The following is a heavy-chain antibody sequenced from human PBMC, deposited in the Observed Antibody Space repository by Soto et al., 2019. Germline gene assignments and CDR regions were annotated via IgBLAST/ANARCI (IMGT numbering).Heavy chain of an antibody. V-gene: IGHV3-9*01. CDR1: GFTFDDYA. D-gene: IGHD3-22*01. CDR2: ISWNSGSI. CDR3: AKDTDYDSSGYYDAFDI. Sequence: EVQLVESGGGLVQPGRSLRLSCAASGFTFDDYAMHWVRQAPGKGLGWVSGISWNSGSIGYADSVKGRFTISRDNAKNSLYLQMNSLRAEDTALYYCAKDTDYDSSGYYDAFDIWGQGTMVTVSS. J-gene: IGHJ3*02.